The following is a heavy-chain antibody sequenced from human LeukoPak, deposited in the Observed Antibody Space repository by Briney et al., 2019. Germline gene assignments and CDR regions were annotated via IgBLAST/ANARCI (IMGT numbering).Heavy chain of an antibody. CDR2: INAGNGHT. V-gene: IGHV1-3*01. J-gene: IGHJ4*02. Sequence: ASVKVSCKASGFTFTNYAMQWVRQAPGQRLEWMGWINAGNGHTRYSQRFQGRVTITRDTSATTVYMEVTSLRSEDTAVYYCARHVVVTATFDYWGQGTLVTVSS. CDR3: ARHVVVTATFDY. CDR1: GFTFTNYA. D-gene: IGHD2-21*02.